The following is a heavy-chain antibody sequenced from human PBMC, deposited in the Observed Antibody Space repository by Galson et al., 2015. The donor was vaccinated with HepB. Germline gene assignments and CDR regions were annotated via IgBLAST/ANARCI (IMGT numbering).Heavy chain of an antibody. CDR1: GFTFSSYG. D-gene: IGHD1-26*01. V-gene: IGHV3-30*18. CDR3: AKDDVVGATTGFFDAFDI. CDR2: ISYDGSNK. Sequence: SLRLSCAASGFTFSSYGMHWVRQAPGKGLEWVAVISYDGSNKYYADSVKGRFTIPRDNSKNTLYLQMNSLRAEDTAVYYCAKDDVVGATTGFFDAFDIWGQGTMVTVSS. J-gene: IGHJ3*02.